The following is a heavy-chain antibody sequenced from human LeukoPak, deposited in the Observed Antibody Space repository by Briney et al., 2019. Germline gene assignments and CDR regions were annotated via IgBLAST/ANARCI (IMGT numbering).Heavy chain of an antibody. CDR2: IYPGDSNT. CDR1: GYRFSSYW. D-gene: IGHD3-10*01. V-gene: IGHV5-51*01. Sequence: GESLKISCKGSGYRFSSYWIGWVRQMPGKGLEWMGIIYPGDSNTRYSPSFQGQVTISADKSISTAYLQWSSLKASDAAMYYCARFLYASGRIFDFWGQGTLVTVSS. CDR3: ARFLYASGRIFDF. J-gene: IGHJ4*02.